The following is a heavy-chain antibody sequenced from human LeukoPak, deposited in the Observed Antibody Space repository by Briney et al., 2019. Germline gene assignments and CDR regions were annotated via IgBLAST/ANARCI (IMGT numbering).Heavy chain of an antibody. CDR1: GFTFDDFA. J-gene: IGHJ4*02. D-gene: IGHD5-18*01. CDR2: ITWNSGSI. V-gene: IGHV3-9*01. CDR3: AKALRGYRYCFDY. Sequence: PGRSLRLSCAASGFTFDDFAMHWVRQAPGKGLEWVSVITWNSGSIGYADSVKGRFTISRDNAKNSLYLQMNSLRAEDTALYYCAKALRGYRYCFDYWGQGTLVTVSS.